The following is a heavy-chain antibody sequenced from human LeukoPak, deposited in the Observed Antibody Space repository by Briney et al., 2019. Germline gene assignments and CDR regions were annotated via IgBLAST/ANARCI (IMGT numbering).Heavy chain of an antibody. J-gene: IGHJ4*02. CDR3: AKEFGSYSPPY. CDR2: ISGSGGST. Sequence: GGSLRLSCAASGFTFDDYGMSWVRQAPGKGLEWVSAISGSGGSTYYADSVKGRFTISRDNSKNTLYLQMNSLRAEDTAVYYCAKEFGSYSPPYWGQGTLVTVSS. D-gene: IGHD1-26*01. CDR1: GFTFDDYG. V-gene: IGHV3-23*01.